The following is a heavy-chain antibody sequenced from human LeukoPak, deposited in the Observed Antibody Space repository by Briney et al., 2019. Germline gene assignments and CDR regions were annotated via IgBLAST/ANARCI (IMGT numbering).Heavy chain of an antibody. J-gene: IGHJ6*02. Sequence: GASVKVSCKASGGTFSSYAINRVRQATGQGLEWMGWMNPNSGNTGYARKLQGRVTMTRNPSISTAYMELSSLRSEDTAVYYCARAAGRAWLLGLYYYYGMDVWGQGTTVTVSS. CDR3: ARAAGRAWLLGLYYYYGMDV. D-gene: IGHD3-22*01. CDR2: MNPNSGNT. CDR1: GGTFSSYA. V-gene: IGHV1-8*02.